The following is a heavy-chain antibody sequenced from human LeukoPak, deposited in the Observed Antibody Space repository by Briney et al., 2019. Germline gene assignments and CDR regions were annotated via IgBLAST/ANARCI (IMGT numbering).Heavy chain of an antibody. CDR1: GYSISSGYY. D-gene: IGHD1-26*01. Sequence: KPSETLSLTCTVSGYSISSGYYWGWIRQPPGKGLEWIGSIYHSGSTYYNPSLKSRVTISVDTSKNQFSLKLSSVTAADTAVYYCARGVGATEYFQHWGQGTLVTVSS. CDR2: IYHSGST. CDR3: ARGVGATEYFQH. J-gene: IGHJ1*01. V-gene: IGHV4-38-2*02.